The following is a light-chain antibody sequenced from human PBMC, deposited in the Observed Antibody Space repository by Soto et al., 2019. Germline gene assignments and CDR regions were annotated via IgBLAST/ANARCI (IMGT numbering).Light chain of an antibody. J-gene: IGKJ1*01. CDR2: DAS. CDR1: QSVSNY. Sequence: PGESATLSCRASQSVSNYLAWYQQKPGQAPRLLIHDASNRATGIPARFSGSGSGTDFTLTISRLEPEDFAVYYCQQYGSSPQTFGQGTKVDIK. V-gene: IGKV3-20*01. CDR3: QQYGSSPQT.